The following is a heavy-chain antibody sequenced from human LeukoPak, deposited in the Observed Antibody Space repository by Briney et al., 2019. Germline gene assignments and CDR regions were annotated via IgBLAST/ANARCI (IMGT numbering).Heavy chain of an antibody. J-gene: IGHJ2*01. CDR1: GGSISSGGYS. V-gene: IGHV4-30-2*01. CDR3: ARELTGVSRHFDL. CDR2: TYHSGST. D-gene: IGHD7-27*01. Sequence: SQTLSLTCAVSGGSISSGGYSWSWIRQPPGKGLEWIGYTYHSGSTYYNPSLKSRVTISVDRSKNQFSLKLSSVTAADTAVYYCARELTGVSRHFDLWGRGTLVTVSS.